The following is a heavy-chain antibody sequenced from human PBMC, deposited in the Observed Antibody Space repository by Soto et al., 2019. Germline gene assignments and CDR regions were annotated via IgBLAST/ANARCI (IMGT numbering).Heavy chain of an antibody. J-gene: IGHJ6*02. V-gene: IGHV3-30*18. Sequence: PGGSLRLSCAASGFTFSSYGMHWVRQAPGKGLEWVAVISYDGSNKYYADSVKGRFTISRDNSKNTLYQQMNSLRAEDTAVYYCAKGDIVATISPYYYYGMDVWGQGTTVTVSS. D-gene: IGHD5-12*01. CDR2: ISYDGSNK. CDR3: AKGDIVATISPYYYYGMDV. CDR1: GFTFSSYG.